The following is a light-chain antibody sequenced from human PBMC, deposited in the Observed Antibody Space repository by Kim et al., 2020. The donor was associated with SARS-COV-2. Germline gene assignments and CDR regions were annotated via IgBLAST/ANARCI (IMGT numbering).Light chain of an antibody. J-gene: IGLJ3*02. V-gene: IGLV2-18*02. CDR1: SSDVGSYNR. CDR3: SSYTSSSTWV. Sequence: QSALTQPSSVSGSPGQSVTISCTGTSSDVGSYNRVSWYQQPPGTAPKLMIYEVSNRPAGVPDRFSGSKSGNTASLTISGLQAEDEADYYCSSYTSSSTWVFGGGTQLTVL. CDR2: EVS.